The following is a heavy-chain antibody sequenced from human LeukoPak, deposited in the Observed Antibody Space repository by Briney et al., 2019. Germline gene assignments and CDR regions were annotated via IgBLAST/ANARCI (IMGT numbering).Heavy chain of an antibody. V-gene: IGHV1-18*01. Sequence: ASVKVSCKASGYTFISYGISWVRQAPGQGLEWMGWNRAYNGNTNYAQKLQGRVTMTTDTSTSTAYMELRSLRSDDTAVYYCARGTWSTPEARYYLDYWGQGTLVTVSS. CDR2: NRAYNGNT. J-gene: IGHJ4*02. CDR1: GYTFISYG. CDR3: ARGTWSTPEARYYLDY. D-gene: IGHD2-15*01.